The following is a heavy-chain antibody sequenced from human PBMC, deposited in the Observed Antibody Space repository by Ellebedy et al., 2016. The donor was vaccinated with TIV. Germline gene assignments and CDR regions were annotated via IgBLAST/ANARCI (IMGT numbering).Heavy chain of an antibody. D-gene: IGHD1-14*01. CDR3: ARLMQSRDRSHWYFDL. J-gene: IGHJ2*01. Sequence: SETLSLXCTVSGGSFSSYYWSWIRQSAGKGLEWIGRIFMSGSSSYNPSLKSRVNMSVDASKTQFSLNLSSVTAADTAVYYCARLMQSRDRSHWYFDLWGRGTLVTVSS. CDR1: GGSFSSYY. CDR2: IFMSGSS. V-gene: IGHV4-4*07.